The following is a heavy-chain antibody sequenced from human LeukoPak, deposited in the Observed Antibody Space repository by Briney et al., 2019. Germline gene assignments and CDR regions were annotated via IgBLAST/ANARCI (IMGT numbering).Heavy chain of an antibody. J-gene: IGHJ3*02. D-gene: IGHD3-22*01. CDR3: AREGHSSGHCGAFDI. CDR2: IGDNGIDT. V-gene: IGHV3-64*01. CDR1: GFTFNKND. Sequence: GGSLRLSCAASGFTFNKNDMSWVRQAPGKGLEYVAGIGDNGIDTHYGNSVEGRFTISRDNSKNSLYLQMDSLRDEDMAVYYCAREGHSSGHCGAFDIWGQGTMVTVSS.